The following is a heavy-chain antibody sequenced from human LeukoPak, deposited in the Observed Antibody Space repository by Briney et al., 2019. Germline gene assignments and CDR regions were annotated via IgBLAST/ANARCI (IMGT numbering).Heavy chain of an antibody. CDR2: IYPGDSET. D-gene: IGHD2-21*02. Sequence: GESLKISRKGSGYSFTSYWIGWVRQIPGKGLEWMGIIYPGDSETSYSTSFQGQVPISADKSISTAYLQWSSLKASDTAMYYCARHLSYCGGDCYHYRRLLSPDYWGQGTLVTVSS. J-gene: IGHJ4*02. CDR3: ARHLSYCGGDCYHYRRLLSPDY. V-gene: IGHV5-51*01. CDR1: GYSFTSYW.